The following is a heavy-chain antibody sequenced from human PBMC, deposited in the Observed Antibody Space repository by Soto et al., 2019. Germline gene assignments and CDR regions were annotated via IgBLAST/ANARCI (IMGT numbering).Heavy chain of an antibody. Sequence: LRLSCAASGFTFSNYDMSWVRQAPGKGLEWVSSISGGGFNTYYADSVKGRFTISRDNSKNTLYLQMNSLRAEDTAVYYCAKHFAYGGPFDYWGQGTLVTVSS. CDR3: AKHFAYGGPFDY. D-gene: IGHD4-17*01. J-gene: IGHJ4*02. CDR2: ISGGGFNT. V-gene: IGHV3-23*01. CDR1: GFTFSNYD.